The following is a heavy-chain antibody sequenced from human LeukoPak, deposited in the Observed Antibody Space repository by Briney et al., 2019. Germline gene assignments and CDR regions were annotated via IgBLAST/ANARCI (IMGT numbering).Heavy chain of an antibody. D-gene: IGHD6-19*01. CDR1: GFTFTRYG. CDR3: AKGMGSGWTFDY. Sequence: EGSLRLSCAASGFTFTRYGMHWVRQAPGKGLEWVASVNSDETTRYYADSVKGRFTISRDNSKNTVYLQMNSLRAEDTAVYYCAKGMGSGWTFDYWGQGTLVTVSS. V-gene: IGHV3-30*02. CDR2: VNSDETTR. J-gene: IGHJ4*02.